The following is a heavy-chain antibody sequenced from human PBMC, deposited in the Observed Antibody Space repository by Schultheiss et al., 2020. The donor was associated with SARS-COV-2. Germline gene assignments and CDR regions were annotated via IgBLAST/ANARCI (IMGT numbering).Heavy chain of an antibody. CDR3: ARSNRGWYRTGWFDP. J-gene: IGHJ5*02. V-gene: IGHV4-4*02. CDR1: GGSISSSNW. D-gene: IGHD6-19*01. Sequence: SETLSLTCAVSGGSISSSNWWSWVRQPPGKGLEWIGEIYHSGRTYYTPSLKSRVTISVDTSKNQFSLKLSSVTAADTAVYYCARSNRGWYRTGWFDPWGQGTLVTVSS. CDR2: IYHSGRT.